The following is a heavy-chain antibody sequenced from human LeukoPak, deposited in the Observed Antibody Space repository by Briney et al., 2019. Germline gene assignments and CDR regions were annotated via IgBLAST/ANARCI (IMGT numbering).Heavy chain of an antibody. Sequence: SETLSLTCAVSGGSISSGGYSWSWIRQPPGKGLEWIGYIYHSGSTYYNPSLKSRVTISVDRSKNQFSLKLSSVTAADTAVYYCARAIASYSSSWYGPGFDYWGQGTLVTVSS. CDR3: ARAIASYSSSWYGPGFDY. CDR1: GGSISSGGYS. V-gene: IGHV4-30-2*01. J-gene: IGHJ4*02. CDR2: IYHSGST. D-gene: IGHD6-13*01.